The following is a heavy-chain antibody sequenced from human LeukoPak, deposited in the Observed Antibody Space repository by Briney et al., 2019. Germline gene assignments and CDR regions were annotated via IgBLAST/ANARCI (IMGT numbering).Heavy chain of an antibody. Sequence: PSETLSLTCTVSGGSITSKNYYWGWIRQSPGKGLEWIGSIHYSGSSYYNPSLKSRVFISVVTSKSQFFLRVSSVTVADTAIYYCARQQGYYDFETATAFPPYYFDSWGQGTLVTSSS. J-gene: IGHJ4*02. CDR2: IHYSGSS. CDR1: GGSITSKNYY. V-gene: IGHV4-39*01. CDR3: ARQQGYYDFETATAFPPYYFDS. D-gene: IGHD3-3*01.